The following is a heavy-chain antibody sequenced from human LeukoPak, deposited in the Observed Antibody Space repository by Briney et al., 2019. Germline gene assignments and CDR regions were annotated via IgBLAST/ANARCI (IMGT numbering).Heavy chain of an antibody. Sequence: SETLSLTCAVYGGSFSGYYWSWIRQPPGKGLEWIGEINHSGSTNYNPSLKSRVTISVDTSKNQFSLKLSSVTAADTAVYYCARGPRRGYSGYGPSPFDYWGQGTLSPSPQ. J-gene: IGHJ4*02. CDR1: GGSFSGYY. CDR2: INHSGST. V-gene: IGHV4-34*01. CDR3: ARGPRRGYSGYGPSPFDY. D-gene: IGHD5-12*01.